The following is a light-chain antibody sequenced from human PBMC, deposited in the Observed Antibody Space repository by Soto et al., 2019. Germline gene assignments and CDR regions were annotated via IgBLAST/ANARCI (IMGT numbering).Light chain of an antibody. V-gene: IGKV1-9*01. CDR2: GAS. J-gene: IGKJ4*01. CDR3: QHLSSYPPT. Sequence: IQLTQSPSSLSASVGDRVTITCRASQGISSFLAWYQQKPGKAPKLLIYGASTLQSGVPSRFSGSGSGTDFTLIISSLQPEDFATYFCQHLSSYPPTFGGGTKVEI. CDR1: QGISSF.